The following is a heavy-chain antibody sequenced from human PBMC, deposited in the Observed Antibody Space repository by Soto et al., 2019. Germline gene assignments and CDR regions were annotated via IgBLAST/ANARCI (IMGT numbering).Heavy chain of an antibody. CDR1: GYTFTSYG. CDR2: ISAYNGNT. CDR3: ARNGLLWFGDNWFDP. D-gene: IGHD3-10*01. Sequence: ASVKVSCKASGYTFTSYGISWVRQAPGQGLEWMGWISAYNGNTNYAQKLQGRVTMTTDTSTSTAYMELRGLRSDDTAVYYCARNGLLWFGDNWFDPWGQGTLVTVSS. V-gene: IGHV1-18*01. J-gene: IGHJ5*02.